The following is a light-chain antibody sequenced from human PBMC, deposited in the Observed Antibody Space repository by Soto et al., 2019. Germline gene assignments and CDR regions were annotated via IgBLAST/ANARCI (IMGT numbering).Light chain of an antibody. CDR2: AAS. Sequence: DIQMTQSPSSLSPSVGERVTITCRASQSISTYLNWYQQKPGKAPKVLIYAASSLQSGVPSRFSGSGSETDFTLTISSLQPEDSATYYCQQSYSTPTWTFGQGTKVDIK. J-gene: IGKJ1*01. V-gene: IGKV1-39*01. CDR1: QSISTY. CDR3: QQSYSTPTWT.